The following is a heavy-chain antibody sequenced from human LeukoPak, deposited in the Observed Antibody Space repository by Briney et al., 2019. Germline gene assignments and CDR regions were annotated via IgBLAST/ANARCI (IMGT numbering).Heavy chain of an antibody. CDR2: ISSSGSYI. J-gene: IGHJ4*02. Sequence: GGSLRLSCAASGFTFSSYSMNWVRQAPGKGLEWVSSISSSGSYIYYADSVKGRFTISRDNAKNSLYLQMNSLRAEDTAVYYCARDSGPNRYFDYWGQGTLVTVSS. V-gene: IGHV3-21*01. D-gene: IGHD5-12*01. CDR3: ARDSGPNRYFDY. CDR1: GFTFSSYS.